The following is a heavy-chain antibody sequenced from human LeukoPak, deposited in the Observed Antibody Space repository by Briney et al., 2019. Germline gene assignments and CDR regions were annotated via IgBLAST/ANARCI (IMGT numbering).Heavy chain of an antibody. D-gene: IGHD5-24*01. V-gene: IGHV1-69*05. CDR1: GGTFSSYA. J-gene: IGHJ6*03. CDR2: IIPIFGTA. CDR3: ARSVPEMATIHYYYYMDV. Sequence: ASVKVSCKASGGTFSSYAISWVRQAPGQGLEWMGGIIPIFGTANYARKFQGRVTITTDESTSTAYMELSSLRSEDTAVYYCARSVPEMATIHYYYYMDVWGKGTTVTVSS.